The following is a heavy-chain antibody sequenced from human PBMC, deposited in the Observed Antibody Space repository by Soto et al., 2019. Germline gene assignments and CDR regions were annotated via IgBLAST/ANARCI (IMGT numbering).Heavy chain of an antibody. CDR1: GGSISSGGYY. Sequence: QVQLQESGPGLVKPSQTLSLTCTVSGGSISSGGYYWSWIRQHPGNGLECIGYIYYSGSTYYNPSLKSRVTISVDTSKNQFSLQLSSVTAADTAVYYCARSSTSANYFDYWGQGTLVTVSS. V-gene: IGHV4-31*03. CDR3: ARSSTSANYFDY. D-gene: IGHD2-2*01. CDR2: IYYSGST. J-gene: IGHJ4*02.